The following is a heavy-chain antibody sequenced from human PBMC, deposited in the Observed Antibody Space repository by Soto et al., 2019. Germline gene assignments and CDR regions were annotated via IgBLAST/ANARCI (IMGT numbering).Heavy chain of an antibody. CDR1: GGSISSGGYY. J-gene: IGHJ5*02. D-gene: IGHD3-16*01. V-gene: IGHV4-31*03. Sequence: SETLSLTCTVSGGSISSGGYYWSWIRQHPGKGLEWIGYIYYSGSTYYNPSLKSRVTISVDTSKNQFSLKLSSVTAADTAVYYCARDWGNREGRGFDPWGQGTLVTVSS. CDR3: ARDWGNREGRGFDP. CDR2: IYYSGST.